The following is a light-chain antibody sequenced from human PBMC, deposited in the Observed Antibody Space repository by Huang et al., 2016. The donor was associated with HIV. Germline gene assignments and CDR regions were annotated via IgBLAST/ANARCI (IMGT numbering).Light chain of an antibody. J-gene: IGKJ4*01. V-gene: IGKV3-11*01. CDR3: QQRSNWPPLT. CDR2: DAS. CDR1: QSVSTN. Sequence: EIVLTQSPVTLSLSPGDRATLSCRASQSVSTNLAWYQQKPGQAPRLLSYDASSRASGSPARFSGRGSGTDFTLTISSREPEDFAIYYCQQRSNWPPLTFGGGTKVEMK.